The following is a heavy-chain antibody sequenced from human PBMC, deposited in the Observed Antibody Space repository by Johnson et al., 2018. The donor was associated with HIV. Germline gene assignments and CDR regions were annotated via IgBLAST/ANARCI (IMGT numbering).Heavy chain of an antibody. V-gene: IGHV3-20*04. CDR3: VRVGRNGNCFCDPFDM. CDR1: GFTFDDYG. J-gene: IGHJ3*02. CDR2: IKWSGGST. D-gene: IGHD1-7*01. Sequence: EVQLVESGGGVVQPGGSLRLSCAASGFTFDDYGMSWVRQGPGKRLEWVYGIKWSGGSTGYADSVTARFMISRDNAKNSLYLQMNSLRVEETALYYCVRVGRNGNCFCDPFDMWGQGTMVTVSS.